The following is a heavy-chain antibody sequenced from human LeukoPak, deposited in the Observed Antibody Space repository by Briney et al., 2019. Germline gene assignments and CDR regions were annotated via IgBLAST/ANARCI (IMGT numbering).Heavy chain of an antibody. CDR1: GGSISSSSYY. D-gene: IGHD3-22*01. CDR3: ARYSSGYPYYFDY. V-gene: IGHV4-39*01. Sequence: PSETLSLTCTVSGGSISSSSYYWGWIRQPPGKGLEWIGSICYSGSTYYNPSLKSRVTISVDTSKNQFSLRLSSVAAADTAVYYCARYSSGYPYYFDYWGQGTLVTVSS. CDR2: ICYSGST. J-gene: IGHJ4*02.